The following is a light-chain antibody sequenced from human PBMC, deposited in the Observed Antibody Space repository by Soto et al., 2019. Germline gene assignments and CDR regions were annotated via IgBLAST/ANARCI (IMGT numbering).Light chain of an antibody. J-gene: IGKJ1*01. Sequence: DIQMTQSPSTLSASVGDRVTITCRASQSISSWLAWFQQKPGKAPKLLIYDASSLESGVPSGFSGSGSGTEFTLTISSLQPDDFATYYCQQYKAFGQGTKV. CDR3: QQYKA. CDR2: DAS. V-gene: IGKV1-5*01. CDR1: QSISSW.